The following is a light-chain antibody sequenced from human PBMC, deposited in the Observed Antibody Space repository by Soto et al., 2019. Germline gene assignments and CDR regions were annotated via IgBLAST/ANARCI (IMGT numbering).Light chain of an antibody. CDR3: SSFTTTSMLYL. CDR1: SSDIGDYNY. Sequence: QSALTQPASVSGSPGQSITISCTGSSSDIGDYNYVSWYQQHPGKAPKILIYEVSNRPSGVSNRFSGSKSGNTASLTISGLQAEDEADYYCSSFTTTSMLYLFGTGTKVTVL. V-gene: IGLV2-14*01. CDR2: EVS. J-gene: IGLJ1*01.